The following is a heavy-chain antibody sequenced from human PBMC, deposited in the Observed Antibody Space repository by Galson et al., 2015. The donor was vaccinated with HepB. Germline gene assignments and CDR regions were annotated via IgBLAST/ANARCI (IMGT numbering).Heavy chain of an antibody. CDR3: AGVEHIMGVTATPSYYYGMDV. CDR2: IIPIFGTA. V-gene: IGHV1-69*13. Sequence: SVKVSCKASGGTFSSYAISWVRQAPGQGLEWMGGIIPIFGTANYAQKFQGRVTITADESTSTAYMELSSLRSEDTAVYYCAGVEHIMGVTATPSYYYGMDVWGQGTTVAISS. D-gene: IGHD2-21*02. J-gene: IGHJ6*02. CDR1: GGTFSSYA.